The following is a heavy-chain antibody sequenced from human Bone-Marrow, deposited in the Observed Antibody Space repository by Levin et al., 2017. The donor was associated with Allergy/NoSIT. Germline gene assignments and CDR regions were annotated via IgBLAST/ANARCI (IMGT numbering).Heavy chain of an antibody. CDR1: GGSISSYY. D-gene: IGHD6-19*01. V-gene: IGHV4-59*01. CDR3: ARGLSESGIAVAGTPGNYFDY. CDR2: IYYSGST. Sequence: PSETLSLTCTVSGGSISSYYWSWIRQPPGKGLEWIGYIYYSGSTNYNPSLKSRVTISVDTSKNQFSLKLSSVTAADTAVYYCARGLSESGIAVAGTPGNYFDYWGQGTLVTVSS. J-gene: IGHJ4*02.